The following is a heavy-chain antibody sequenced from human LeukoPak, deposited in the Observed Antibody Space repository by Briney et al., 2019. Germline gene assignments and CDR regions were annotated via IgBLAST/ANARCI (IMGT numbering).Heavy chain of an antibody. CDR3: SRWQVSPTLPFDDAFDI. D-gene: IGHD3-9*01. CDR1: GYTFTSYD. V-gene: IGHV1-8*03. Sequence: GASVKVSCKASGYTFTSYDINWVRQATGPGLEWMGWMNPNSGNTGYATKFQGRVNIPSNSSISTTNMDPSRLRCQPPAVYYCSRWQVSPTLPFDDAFDIWGQGTMVTVSS. J-gene: IGHJ3*02. CDR2: MNPNSGNT.